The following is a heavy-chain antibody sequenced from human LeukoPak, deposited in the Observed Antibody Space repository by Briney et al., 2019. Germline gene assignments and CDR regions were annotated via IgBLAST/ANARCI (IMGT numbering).Heavy chain of an antibody. V-gene: IGHV1-18*01. CDR3: ARGGYCSSTSCYSDYWFDP. D-gene: IGHD2-2*02. J-gene: IGHJ5*02. CDR2: ISAYNGNT. CDR1: GYTFTSYG. Sequence: ASVKVSCKASGYTFTSYGISWVRQAPGQGLEWMGWISAYNGNTNYAQKLQGRVTMTTDTSTSTAYMELRSLRSDGTAVYYCARGGYCSSTSCYSDYWFDPWGQGTLVTVSS.